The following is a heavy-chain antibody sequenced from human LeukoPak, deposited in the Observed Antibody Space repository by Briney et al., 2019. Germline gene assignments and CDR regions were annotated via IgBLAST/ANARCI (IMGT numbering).Heavy chain of an antibody. CDR2: VSYDGSNK. V-gene: IGHV3-30*04. D-gene: IGHD5-18*01. CDR3: AREGRWIQLWFDY. Sequence: GGSLRLSCAASGFTFSSYAMHWVRQAPGKGLEWVAVVSYDGSNKYYADSVKGRFTISRDNSKNTLYLQMNSLRAEDTAVYYCAREGRWIQLWFDYWGQGTLVTVSS. J-gene: IGHJ4*02. CDR1: GFTFSSYA.